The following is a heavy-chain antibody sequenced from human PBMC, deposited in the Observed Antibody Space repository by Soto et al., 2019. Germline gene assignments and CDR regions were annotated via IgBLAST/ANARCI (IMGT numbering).Heavy chain of an antibody. CDR1: GFTFSSYG. CDR3: AKLLYHYDSSGFTADY. D-gene: IGHD3-22*01. V-gene: IGHV3-30*18. CDR2: ISYVGSNQ. J-gene: IGHJ4*02. Sequence: GGSLRLSCAASGFTFSSYGMYWVRQAPGKGLEWVAGISYVGSNQYYADSVRGRFTISRDNSKNTLYLQMNSLRTEDTAVYYCAKLLYHYDSSGFTADYWGQGTQVTVSS.